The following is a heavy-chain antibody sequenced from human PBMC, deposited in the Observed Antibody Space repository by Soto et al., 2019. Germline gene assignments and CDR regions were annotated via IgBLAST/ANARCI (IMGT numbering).Heavy chain of an antibody. CDR2: INHSGST. D-gene: IGHD3-22*01. CDR1: GGSFSGYY. J-gene: IGHJ6*02. CDR3: ASAQQGYYYDSSGSYGMDV. Sequence: PSETLSLTCAVYGGSFSGYYWSWIRQPPGKGLEWIGEINHSGSTNCNPSLKSRVTISVDTSKNQFSLKLSSVTAADTAVYYCASAQQGYYYDSSGSYGMDVWGQGTTVTVSS. V-gene: IGHV4-34*01.